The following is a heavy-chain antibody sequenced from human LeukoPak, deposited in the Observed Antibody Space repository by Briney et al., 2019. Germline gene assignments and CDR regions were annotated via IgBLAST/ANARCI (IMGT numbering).Heavy chain of an antibody. CDR3: ARDKRGTYYYYYYGMDV. CDR1: GYTFTRYG. D-gene: IGHD1-1*01. CDR2: ISAYNGNT. J-gene: IGHJ6*02. Sequence: ASVNVSRKTSGYTFTRYGISWVRQAPGQGLERMGLISAYNGNTNYAQKLQGRVTMTTDTSTSTAYMELRSLRSDDTAVYYCARDKRGTYYYYYYGMDVWGQGTTVTVSS. V-gene: IGHV1-18*01.